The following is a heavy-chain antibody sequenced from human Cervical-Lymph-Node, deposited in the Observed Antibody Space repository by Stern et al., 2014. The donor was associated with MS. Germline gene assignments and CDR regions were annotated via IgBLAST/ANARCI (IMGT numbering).Heavy chain of an antibody. D-gene: IGHD6-6*01. V-gene: IGHV3-30*03. J-gene: IGHJ4*02. CDR3: ASLLGWYSSSRFDY. Sequence: VQLLESGGGVVQPGRSLRLSCAASGFTFSSYGMHWVRQAPGKGLEWVAVIAYEGRNKYYAGSVEGRFTISRDNSKNTLYLQMNSLRAEDTAVYYCASLLGWYSSSRFDYWGQGTLVTVSS. CDR1: GFTFSSYG. CDR2: IAYEGRNK.